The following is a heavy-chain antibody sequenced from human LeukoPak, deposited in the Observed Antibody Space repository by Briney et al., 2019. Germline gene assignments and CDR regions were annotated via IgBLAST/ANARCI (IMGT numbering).Heavy chain of an antibody. D-gene: IGHD3-22*01. Sequence: GGSLRLSCAASGFTFSDCNMNWVRQAPGKGLEWISYISSSSTTIFYGDSVKGRFIISRDNAKNSLYLQMNSLRAEDTAVYYCARNPPEGGYLASWGQGTLVTVSS. CDR1: GFTFSDCN. V-gene: IGHV3-48*01. CDR2: ISSSSTTI. CDR3: ARNPPEGGYLAS. J-gene: IGHJ4*02.